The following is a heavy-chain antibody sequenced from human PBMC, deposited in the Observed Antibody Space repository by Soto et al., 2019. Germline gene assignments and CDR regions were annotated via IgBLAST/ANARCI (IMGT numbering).Heavy chain of an antibody. CDR3: ARTTAVPNTLRSRYFFDY. CDR1: GGSVSNKTYY. CDR2: VYYSGTT. J-gene: IGHJ4*02. V-gene: IGHV4-61*01. D-gene: IGHD4-17*01. Sequence: WETLSLTCSVSGGSVSNKTYYWSWIRQPPGKRLEWIGYVYYSGTTNYNPSLKSRVTISVDLSKNQFSLRLSSVTTADTALYYCARTTAVPNTLRSRYFFDYWGQGTLVTVSS.